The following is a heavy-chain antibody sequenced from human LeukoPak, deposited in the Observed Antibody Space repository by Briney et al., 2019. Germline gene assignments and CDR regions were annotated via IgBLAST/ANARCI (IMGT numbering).Heavy chain of an antibody. CDR2: IYYSGNT. D-gene: IGHD2-15*01. V-gene: IGHV4-30-4*07. CDR1: GGSFNSGTHS. J-gene: IGHJ5*02. CDR3: ARTHVVTATVDL. Sequence: PSETLSLTCAVSGGSFNSGTHSWSWIRQPPGKGLEYIGYIYYSGNTYYNPSLKSRLSISIETSKKQFSLRLSSVTAADTAVYFCARTHVVTATVDLWGQGTLVTVSS.